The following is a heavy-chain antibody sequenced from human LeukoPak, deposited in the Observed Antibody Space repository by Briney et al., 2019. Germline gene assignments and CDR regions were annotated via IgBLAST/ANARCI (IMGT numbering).Heavy chain of an antibody. CDR2: IYYTGST. D-gene: IGHD2-15*01. J-gene: IGHJ3*02. CDR1: GGSLSTYY. CDR3: ARRVVVVTANDKSDAFDR. Sequence: SETLSLTCTVSGGSLSTYYWNWIRQPPGGGLEWIGYIYYTGSTNSNPSLKSRVPISLDTSKDQFSLKLSSVTAADTAVYYCARRVVVVTANDKSDAFDRWGQGTVVTVSP. V-gene: IGHV4-59*01.